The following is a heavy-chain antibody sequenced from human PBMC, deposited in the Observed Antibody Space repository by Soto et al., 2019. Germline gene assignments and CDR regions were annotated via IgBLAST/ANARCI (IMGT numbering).Heavy chain of an antibody. CDR2: IYYSGST. J-gene: IGHJ6*02. V-gene: IGHV4-59*01. CDR1: GGSISSYY. D-gene: IGHD2-2*02. CDR3: ARTHCSSTSCYTRDYYYYGMDV. Sequence: NPSETLSLTCTVSGGSISSYYWSWIRQPPGKGLEWIGYIYYSGSTNYNPSLKSRVTISVDTSKNQFSLKLSSVTAADTAVYYCARTHCSSTSCYTRDYYYYGMDVWGQGTTVTVSS.